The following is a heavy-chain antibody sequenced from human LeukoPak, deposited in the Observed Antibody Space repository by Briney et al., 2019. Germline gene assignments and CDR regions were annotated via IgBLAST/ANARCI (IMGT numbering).Heavy chain of an antibody. CDR3: AKPTPYGTTWAGGFDL. CDR1: GFTFTNFA. V-gene: IGHV3-23*01. CDR2: MGPSGDT. J-gene: IGHJ3*01. Sequence: GGSLRLSCAGSGFTFTNFAMTWVRQAPGKGLEWVSSMGPSGDTYYVDSVKGRFSISRDASKNTTYLQMSTLRADATAVYFCAKPTPYGTTWAGGFDLWGQGTMVTVSS. D-gene: IGHD1-14*01.